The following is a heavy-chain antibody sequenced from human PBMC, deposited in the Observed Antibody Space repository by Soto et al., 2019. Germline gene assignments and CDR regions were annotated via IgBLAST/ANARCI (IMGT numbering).Heavy chain of an antibody. Sequence: QVQLVQSGAEVKKPGASVKVSCKASGYTFTSYAMHWVRQAPGQRLEWMGWINAGNGNTKYSQKFQGRVTITRDTSVSTAYMELSSLRSEDTAVYYCARSIYYYGSGPYNWFDPWGQGTLVTVSS. CDR1: GYTFTSYA. J-gene: IGHJ5*02. D-gene: IGHD3-10*01. V-gene: IGHV1-3*01. CDR3: ARSIYYYGSGPYNWFDP. CDR2: INAGNGNT.